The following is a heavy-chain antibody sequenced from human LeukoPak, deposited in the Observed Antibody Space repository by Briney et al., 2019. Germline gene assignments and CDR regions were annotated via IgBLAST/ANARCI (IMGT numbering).Heavy chain of an antibody. D-gene: IGHD2-2*01. Sequence: SVKVSCKASGGTFSSYAISWVRQAPGQGLEWMGIINPSGGSTSYAQKFQGRVTMTRDTSTSTVYMELSSLRSEDTAVYYCATNAPYGMDVWGQGTTATVSS. CDR2: INPSGGST. V-gene: IGHV1-46*01. CDR3: ATNAPYGMDV. CDR1: GGTFSSYA. J-gene: IGHJ6*02.